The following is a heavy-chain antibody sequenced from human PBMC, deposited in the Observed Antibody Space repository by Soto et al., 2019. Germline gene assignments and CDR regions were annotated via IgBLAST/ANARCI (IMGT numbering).Heavy chain of an antibody. J-gene: IGHJ3*02. Sequence: SETLSLTCAVYDGSISGYNWSWIRQPPGKGLEWIGEINHSGSTNYNPSLKSRVTISVDTSKNQFSLKLSSVTAADTAVYYCARGRLSGAFDIWGQGTMVTVSS. CDR3: ARGRLSGAFDI. CDR1: DGSISGYN. V-gene: IGHV4-34*01. CDR2: INHSGST.